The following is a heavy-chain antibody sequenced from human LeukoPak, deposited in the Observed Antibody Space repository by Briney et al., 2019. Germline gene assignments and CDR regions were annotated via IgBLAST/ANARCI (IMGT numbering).Heavy chain of an antibody. CDR1: GGTFSSYA. CDR2: IIPIFGTA. Sequence: SVKDSCKATGGTFSSYAISWVRQAPGQGLEWMGGIIPIFGTANYAQKFQGRVTITADESTSTAYMELSSLRSEDTAVYYCARGEGAEVVVAATFDYWGQGTLVTVSS. V-gene: IGHV1-69*13. CDR3: ARGEGAEVVVAATFDY. D-gene: IGHD2-15*01. J-gene: IGHJ4*02.